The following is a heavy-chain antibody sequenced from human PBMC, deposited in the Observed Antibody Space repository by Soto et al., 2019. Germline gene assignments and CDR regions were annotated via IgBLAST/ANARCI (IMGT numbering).Heavy chain of an antibody. Sequence: PSETLSLTCTVSGGSISSYYWSWIRQPPGKGLEWIGYIYFRGSTNYNPSLKSRVTISVDTSKNQFSLKLSSVTAADTAVYYCARDSSSWLFDYYGMDVWGQGTTVTAP. V-gene: IGHV4-59*12. CDR1: GGSISSYY. CDR3: ARDSSSWLFDYYGMDV. J-gene: IGHJ6*02. D-gene: IGHD6-13*01. CDR2: IYFRGST.